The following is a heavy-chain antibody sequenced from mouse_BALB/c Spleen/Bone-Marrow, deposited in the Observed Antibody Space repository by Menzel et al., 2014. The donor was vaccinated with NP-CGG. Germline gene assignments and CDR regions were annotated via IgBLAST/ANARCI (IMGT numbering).Heavy chain of an antibody. Sequence: QVQLQQSGAELARPGASVKLSCKASGYTFTSYWMQWVKRRPGQGLEWIGAIYPGDGDTRYTQKFKGKATLTADKSSSTAYMQLSSLASEDSAVYYCARWGNSYAMDYWGQGTSVTVSS. CDR2: IYPGDGDT. V-gene: IGHV1-87*01. CDR3: ARWGNSYAMDY. D-gene: IGHD2-1*01. CDR1: GYTFTSYW. J-gene: IGHJ4*01.